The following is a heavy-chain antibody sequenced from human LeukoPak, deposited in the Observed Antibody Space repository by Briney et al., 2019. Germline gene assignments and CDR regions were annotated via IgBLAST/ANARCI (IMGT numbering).Heavy chain of an antibody. J-gene: IGHJ4*02. CDR2: IYHSGST. D-gene: IGHD2-8*01. CDR1: GGFISSGGYS. CDR3: ARGHGPWANWDY. V-gene: IGHV4-30-2*01. Sequence: PSETLPLTCAVSGGFISSGGYSWSWIRQPPGKGLEWIGYIYHSGSTYYNPSLKSRVTISVDRSKNQFSLKLSSVTAADTAVYYCARGHGPWANWDYWGQGTLVTVSS.